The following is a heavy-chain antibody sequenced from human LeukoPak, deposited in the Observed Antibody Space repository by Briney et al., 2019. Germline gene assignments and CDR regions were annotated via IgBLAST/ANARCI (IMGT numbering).Heavy chain of an antibody. CDR1: GFTFGSYS. V-gene: IGHV3-21*01. Sequence: GGSLRLSCAASGFTFGSYSMSWVRQAPGKGLEWVSCISSDPSYTFYADSVKGRFTISRDNAKNSLYLQMNSLRAEDTAVYYCARGYSSSWYNAFDIWGQGTMVTVSS. D-gene: IGHD6-13*01. J-gene: IGHJ3*02. CDR3: ARGYSSSWYNAFDI. CDR2: ISSDPSYT.